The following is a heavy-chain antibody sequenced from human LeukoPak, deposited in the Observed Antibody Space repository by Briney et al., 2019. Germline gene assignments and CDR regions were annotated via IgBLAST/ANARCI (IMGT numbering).Heavy chain of an antibody. D-gene: IGHD4-17*01. CDR1: GFTFSSYS. V-gene: IGHV3-30*18. CDR2: ISYDGSSK. Sequence: GGSLRLSCAASGFTFSSYSMNWVRQAPGKGLEWVAIISYDGSSKYYADSVKGRFTISRDNSKNALYLQMNSLRPEDTAVYYCAKDTDYGDHTVDYWGQGTLVTVSS. J-gene: IGHJ4*02. CDR3: AKDTDYGDHTVDY.